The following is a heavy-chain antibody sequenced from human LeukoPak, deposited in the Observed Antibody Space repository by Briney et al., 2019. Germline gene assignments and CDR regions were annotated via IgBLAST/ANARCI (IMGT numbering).Heavy chain of an antibody. J-gene: IGHJ5*02. CDR2: IYPGDSDT. Sequence: GESLKICCKGSGYSFTSYWIGWVRQMPGKGLERMGIIYPGDSDTRYSPSFQGQVTISADKSISTSYLQWSSLKASDTAMYYCARQFTMLRGLNMLFDPWGQGTLVTVSS. V-gene: IGHV5-51*01. D-gene: IGHD3-10*01. CDR3: ARQFTMLRGLNMLFDP. CDR1: GYSFTSYW.